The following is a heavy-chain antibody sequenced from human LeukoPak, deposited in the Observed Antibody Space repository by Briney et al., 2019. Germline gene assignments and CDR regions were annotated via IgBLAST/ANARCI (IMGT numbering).Heavy chain of an antibody. CDR3: AKDWTHYYDSSGYDAFDI. D-gene: IGHD3-22*01. V-gene: IGHV3-7*03. Sequence: GGSLRLSCAASGFTFSSYWMSWVRQAPGKGLEWVANIKQDGSEKYYVDSVKGRFTISRDNSKNTLYLQMNSLRAEDTAVYYCAKDWTHYYDSSGYDAFDIWGQGTMVTVSS. CDR1: GFTFSSYW. J-gene: IGHJ3*02. CDR2: IKQDGSEK.